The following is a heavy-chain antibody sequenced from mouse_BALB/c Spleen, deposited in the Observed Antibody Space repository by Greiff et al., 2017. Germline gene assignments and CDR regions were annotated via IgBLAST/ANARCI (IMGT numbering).Heavy chain of an antibody. Sequence: QVQLKQSGPELVKPGASVRISCKASGYTFTSYYIHWVKQRPEQGLEWIGWIYPGNVNTKYNEKFKGKATLTADKSSSTAYMQLSSLTSEDSAVYFCARDTGGYYGYAMDYWGQGTSVTVSS. D-gene: IGHD2-3*01. CDR1: GYTFTSYY. CDR3: ARDTGGYYGYAMDY. CDR2: IYPGNVNT. J-gene: IGHJ4*01. V-gene: IGHV1S56*01.